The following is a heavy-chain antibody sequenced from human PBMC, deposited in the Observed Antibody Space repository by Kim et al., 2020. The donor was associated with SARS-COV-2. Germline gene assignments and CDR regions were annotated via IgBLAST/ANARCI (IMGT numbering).Heavy chain of an antibody. D-gene: IGHD3-10*01. V-gene: IGHV7-4-1*02. CDR1: GYTFTSYA. Sequence: ASVKVSCKASGYTFTSYAMNWVRQAPGQGLEWMGWINTNTGNPTYAQGFTGRFVFSLDTSVSTAYLQISSLKAEDTAVYYCAREVVTMVRGVIADYYGMDVWGQGTTVTVSS. CDR3: AREVVTMVRGVIADYYGMDV. CDR2: INTNTGNP. J-gene: IGHJ6*02.